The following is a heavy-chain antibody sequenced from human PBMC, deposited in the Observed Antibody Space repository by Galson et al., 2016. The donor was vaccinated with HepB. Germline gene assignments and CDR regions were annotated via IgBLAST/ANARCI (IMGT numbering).Heavy chain of an antibody. CDR2: TSYRSKWYN. J-gene: IGHJ6*02. Sequence: CAILGDSVSSNSAAWNWIRQSPSTGLEWLGRTSYRSKWYNDYAESVTSRRTFNPDTSKNQFSLQLNSVTPEDTATYYCARDYYGSGSYYKGYYYYGMDVWGQGTTGTVSS. D-gene: IGHD3-10*01. V-gene: IGHV6-1*01. CDR3: ARDYYGSGSYYKGYYYYGMDV. CDR1: GDSVSSNSAA.